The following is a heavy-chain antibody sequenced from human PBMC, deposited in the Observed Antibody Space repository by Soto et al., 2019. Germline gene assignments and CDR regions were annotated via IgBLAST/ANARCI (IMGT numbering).Heavy chain of an antibody. J-gene: IGHJ5*02. CDR3: AREPIVEGPPGYHWFDP. V-gene: IGHV4-4*07. CDR1: GGSISSSY. CDR2: FYTTGRA. D-gene: IGHD3-22*01. Sequence: PSETLSLPCSVSGGSISSSYWNWIRQPSGKGLEWIGRFYTTGRASYNPSLKGLLTLSGNTSKNHFSLRMGSVTAADTAVYYCAREPIVEGPPGYHWFDPWGQGILVTVSS.